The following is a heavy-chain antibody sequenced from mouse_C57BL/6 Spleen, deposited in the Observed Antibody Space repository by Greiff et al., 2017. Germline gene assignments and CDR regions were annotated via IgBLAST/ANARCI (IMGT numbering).Heavy chain of an antibody. Sequence: QVHVKQPGAELVRPGTSVKLSCKASGYTFTSYWMHWVKQRPGQGLEWIGVIDPSDSYTNYNQKFKGKATLTVDTSSSTAYMQLSSLTSEDSAVYYCASLYYYGSDYWGQGTTLTVSS. D-gene: IGHD1-1*01. CDR2: IDPSDSYT. J-gene: IGHJ2*01. V-gene: IGHV1-59*01. CDR1: GYTFTSYW. CDR3: ASLYYYGSDY.